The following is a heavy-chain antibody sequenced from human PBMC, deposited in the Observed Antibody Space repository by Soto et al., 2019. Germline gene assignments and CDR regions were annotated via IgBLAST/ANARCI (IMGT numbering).Heavy chain of an antibody. CDR2: IQSGGTT. V-gene: IGHV3-66*01. CDR1: GFTVSSKY. D-gene: IGHD2-15*01. J-gene: IGHJ6*04. Sequence: GGSLRLSCAASGFTVSSKYMTWVLQAPGKGLEWVSLIQSGGTTYYADSVKGRSTISRDTSENTLHLQMDSLRVEDTAVYYCARDDVLCVGGRCYRTPLAVWGKGTIVPASS. CDR3: ARDDVLCVGGRCYRTPLAV.